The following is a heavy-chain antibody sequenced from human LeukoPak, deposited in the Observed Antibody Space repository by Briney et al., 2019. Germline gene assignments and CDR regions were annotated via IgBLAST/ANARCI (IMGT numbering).Heavy chain of an antibody. Sequence: PGGSLRLSCAASGFTFSSYAMHWVRQAPGKGLEWVALISYDGSNEYYADSVKGRFTISRDNSKNTMYLQMNSLRAEDTAVYYCAQDRAWIEFYFWGQGTLVTVSS. CDR1: GFTFSSYA. CDR3: AQDRAWIEFYF. CDR2: ISYDGSNE. V-gene: IGHV3-30*18. J-gene: IGHJ4*02. D-gene: IGHD5-12*01.